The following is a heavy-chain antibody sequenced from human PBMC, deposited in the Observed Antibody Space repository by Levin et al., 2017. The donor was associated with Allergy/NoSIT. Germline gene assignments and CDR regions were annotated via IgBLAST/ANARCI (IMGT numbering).Heavy chain of an antibody. Sequence: SETLSLTCTVSGGSISSYYWSWIRQPPGKGLEWIGYIYYSGSTNYNPSLKSRVTISVDTSKNQFSLKLSSVTAADTAVYYCARAGEFSDGSGSWGGCFDYWGQGTLVTVSS. CDR3: ARAGEFSDGSGSWGGCFDY. J-gene: IGHJ4*02. V-gene: IGHV4-59*01. CDR2: IYYSGST. CDR1: GGSISSYY. D-gene: IGHD3-10*01.